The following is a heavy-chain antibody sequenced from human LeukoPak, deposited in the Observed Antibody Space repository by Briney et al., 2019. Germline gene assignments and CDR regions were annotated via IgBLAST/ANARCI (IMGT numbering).Heavy chain of an antibody. CDR1: GFTFSSFS. CDR2: ISSNGGST. CDR3: AREYYGGYVDY. V-gene: IGHV3-64*01. Sequence: GSLRPSCSASGFTFSSFSMHWVRQAPGKGLESVSAISSNGGSTYYANSVEGRFTISRDNSKNTLYLQMGSLRAEDMAVYYCAREYYGGYVDYWGQGTLVTVSS. D-gene: IGHD3-10*01. J-gene: IGHJ4*02.